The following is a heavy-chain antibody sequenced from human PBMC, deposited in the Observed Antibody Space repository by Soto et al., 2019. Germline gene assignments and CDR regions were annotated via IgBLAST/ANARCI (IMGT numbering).Heavy chain of an antibody. D-gene: IGHD2-2*01. Sequence: PSETLSLTCAVYGGSFSGYYWSWIRQPPGKGLEWIGEINHSGSTNYNPSLKSRVTISVDTSKNQFSLKLSSVTAADTAVYYCARTVVVVPAAKNNYYYGMDVWGQGTTVTVSS. J-gene: IGHJ6*02. CDR1: GGSFSGYY. CDR2: INHSGST. CDR3: ARTVVVVPAAKNNYYYGMDV. V-gene: IGHV4-34*01.